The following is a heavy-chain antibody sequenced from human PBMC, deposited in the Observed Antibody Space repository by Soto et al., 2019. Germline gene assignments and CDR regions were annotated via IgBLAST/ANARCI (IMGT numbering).Heavy chain of an antibody. J-gene: IGHJ4*02. Sequence: SVKVSCKASGGTFSNSAIIWVRQAPGQGLEWMGGILPIFGTPNYAQKFQGRLTISADEFSSTAYMELDILRSEDTAVYYCVTQAEALDTAMLKGLAHWGQGSLVTVSS. CDR1: GGTFSNSA. CDR2: ILPIFGTP. D-gene: IGHD5-18*01. CDR3: VTQAEALDTAMLKGLAH. V-gene: IGHV1-69*13.